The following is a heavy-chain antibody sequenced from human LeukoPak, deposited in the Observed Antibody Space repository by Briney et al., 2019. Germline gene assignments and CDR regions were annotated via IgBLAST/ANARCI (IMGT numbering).Heavy chain of an antibody. Sequence: PGGSLRLSCVASGFTFSNYAMTWVRQAPGKRLELVSAISGSGGSTYYADSVKGRFTISRDNSKNTLCLQMNSLRAEDTAVYYCALAGTADCSGGSCYIDYWGQGTLVTVSS. CDR3: ALAGTADCSGGSCYIDY. CDR2: ISGSGGST. J-gene: IGHJ4*02. V-gene: IGHV3-23*01. CDR1: GFTFSNYA. D-gene: IGHD2-15*01.